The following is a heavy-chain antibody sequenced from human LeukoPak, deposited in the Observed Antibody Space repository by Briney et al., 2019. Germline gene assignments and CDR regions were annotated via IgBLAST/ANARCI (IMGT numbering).Heavy chain of an antibody. V-gene: IGHV4-59*01. CDR2: IHYSGNN. J-gene: IGHJ4*02. CDR1: GGFTSGYY. CDR3: ARGESYCGGDCYHY. Sequence: SETLSLTCTVSGGFTSGYYWSWIRQPPGEGLEWVGYIHYSGNNNLNPSLKSRVTISVDTSKNQFSLRLTSVTAADTAVYYCARGESYCGGDCYHYWGQGTLVTVSS. D-gene: IGHD2-21*01.